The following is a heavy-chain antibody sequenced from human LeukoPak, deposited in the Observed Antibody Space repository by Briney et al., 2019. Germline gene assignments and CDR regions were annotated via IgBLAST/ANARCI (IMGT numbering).Heavy chain of an antibody. CDR1: GGSISSYY. CDR2: IYTSGST. Sequence: SETLSLTCTVSGGSISSYYWSWIRQPAGKGLEWIGRIYTSGSTNYNPSLKSRVTMSVDTSKDQFSLKLSSVTAADTAVYYCARVGRGGYSGYDYYFDYWGQGTLVTVSS. CDR3: ARVGRGGYSGYDYYFDY. D-gene: IGHD5-12*01. V-gene: IGHV4-4*07. J-gene: IGHJ4*02.